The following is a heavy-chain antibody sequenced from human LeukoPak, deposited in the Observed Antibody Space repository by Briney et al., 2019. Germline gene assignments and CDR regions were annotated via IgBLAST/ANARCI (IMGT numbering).Heavy chain of an antibody. Sequence: GGSLRPSCAASGFTFSSYAMHWVRQAPGKGLEWVAVISYDGSNKYYADSVKGRFTISRDNSKNTLYLQMNSLRAEDTAVYYCARGPYYYDSSGFWYFDYWGQGTLVTVSS. V-gene: IGHV3-30-3*01. CDR3: ARGPYYYDSSGFWYFDY. D-gene: IGHD3-22*01. CDR1: GFTFSSYA. CDR2: ISYDGSNK. J-gene: IGHJ4*02.